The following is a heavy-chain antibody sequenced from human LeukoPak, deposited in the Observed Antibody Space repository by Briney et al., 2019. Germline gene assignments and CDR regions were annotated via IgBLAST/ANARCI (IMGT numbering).Heavy chain of an antibody. D-gene: IGHD3-16*01. V-gene: IGHV4-59*11. CDR2: IHYSGKA. CDR3: ARFGVDYGMDV. CDR1: GGSISGHY. J-gene: IGHJ6*02. Sequence: SETLSLTCTVSGGSISGHYWTWVRQSPGEGLEGIGQIHYSGKADYNPSLRSRITISVDTSKNQMSLKVTSVTAADTAVYYCARFGVDYGMDVWGQGTTVTVS.